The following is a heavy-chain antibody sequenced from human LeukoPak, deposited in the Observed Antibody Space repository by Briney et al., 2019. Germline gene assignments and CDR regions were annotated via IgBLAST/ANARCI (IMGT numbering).Heavy chain of an antibody. CDR3: ARDMQLST. CDR1: GFTFSGSA. CDR2: NS. D-gene: IGHD3-16*02. J-gene: IGHJ3*01. V-gene: IGHV3-23*01. Sequence: GGSLRLSCAASGFTFSGSAMSWVRQAPGEGLEWVSLNSYYTDSVRGRFAISRDNSKDTLFLQMNSLRAEDTAIYYCARDMQLSTWGLGTMVTVSS.